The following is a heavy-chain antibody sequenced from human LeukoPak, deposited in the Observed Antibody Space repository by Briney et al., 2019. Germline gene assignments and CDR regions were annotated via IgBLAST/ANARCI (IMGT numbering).Heavy chain of an antibody. Sequence: GGSLRLSCSASGFTFRSFGMHWVRQAPGKGLQWVTLIWYDGSSEYYVDSVKGRFTISRDNSKNTLYLQIKSLRAEDTAVYYCARDSYDILTGYYSGPDYWGQGTQVTVSS. CDR2: IWYDGSSE. CDR1: GFTFRSFG. CDR3: ARDSYDILTGYYSGPDY. J-gene: IGHJ4*02. V-gene: IGHV3-33*01. D-gene: IGHD3-9*01.